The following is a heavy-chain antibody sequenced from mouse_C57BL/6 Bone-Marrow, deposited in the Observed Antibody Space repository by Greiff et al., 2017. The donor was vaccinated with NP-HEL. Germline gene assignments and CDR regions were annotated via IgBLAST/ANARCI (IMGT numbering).Heavy chain of an antibody. CDR3: ARGYYKYFDY. V-gene: IGHV1-82*01. CDR1: GYAFSSSW. Sequence: VQLKESGPELVKPGASVKISCKASGYAFSSSWMNWVKQRPGKGLEWIGRIYPGDGDTNYNGKFKGKATLTADKSSSTAYMQLSSLTSEDSAVYFCARGYYKYFDYWGQGTTLTVSS. CDR2: IYPGDGDT. D-gene: IGHD2-12*01. J-gene: IGHJ2*01.